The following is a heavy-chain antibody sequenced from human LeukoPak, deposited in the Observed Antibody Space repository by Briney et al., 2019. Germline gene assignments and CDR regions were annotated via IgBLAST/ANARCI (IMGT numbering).Heavy chain of an antibody. Sequence: PGGSLRLSCAASGFTFNGYDMHWVRQAPGKGLEWVAVISYDGSKKYYADSVKGRFTVSRDNSKNTLFLQMNSLRAEDTAVYYCAKDGGLWVSAHWGDSWGRGTLVTVSS. D-gene: IGHD7-27*01. CDR1: GFTFNGYD. CDR2: ISYDGSKK. V-gene: IGHV3-30-3*01. J-gene: IGHJ4*02. CDR3: AKDGGLWVSAHWGDS.